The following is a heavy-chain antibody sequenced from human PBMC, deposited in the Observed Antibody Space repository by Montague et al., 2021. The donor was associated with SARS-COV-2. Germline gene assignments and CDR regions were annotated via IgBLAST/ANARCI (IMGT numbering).Heavy chain of an antibody. J-gene: IGHJ4*02. D-gene: IGHD1-26*01. CDR2: ISYSGST. Sequence: SETLSLTCTVSGGSTSSYYWSWIRQPPGRGPQWIGYISYSGSTNYNPSLKSRVSMSVDKSWNQFSLRLTSVTAADTAIYYCARKGSGRSDLAYWGQGTLVTVSS. CDR3: ARKGSGRSDLAY. V-gene: IGHV4-59*12. CDR1: GGSTSSYY.